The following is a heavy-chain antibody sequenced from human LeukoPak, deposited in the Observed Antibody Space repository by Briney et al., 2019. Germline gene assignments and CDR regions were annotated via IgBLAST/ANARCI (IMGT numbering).Heavy chain of an antibody. Sequence: GGSLRLSCAASGFTFSSYAMSWVRQAPGKGLEWVSAISGSGGSTYYADSVKGRFTISRDNSKNTLYLQMNSLRAEDTAVYYCARDARYYYDSSGYYYGYWGQGTLVTVSS. CDR3: ARDARYYYDSSGYYYGY. D-gene: IGHD3-22*01. V-gene: IGHV3-23*01. J-gene: IGHJ4*02. CDR1: GFTFSSYA. CDR2: ISGSGGST.